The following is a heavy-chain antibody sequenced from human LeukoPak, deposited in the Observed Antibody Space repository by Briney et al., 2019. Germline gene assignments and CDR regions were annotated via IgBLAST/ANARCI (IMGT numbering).Heavy chain of an antibody. D-gene: IGHD3-22*01. J-gene: IGHJ4*02. Sequence: ASVKVSCKASGYTFNSYYMHWVRQAPGQGLEWMGIINPSDDSTRYAQKFQGRVTMTTDTSTNTVYMHLSSLSSDDTAVYYCARAYYESSAYRHAVYFDYWGQGTLVTVSS. CDR3: ARAYYESSAYRHAVYFDY. CDR1: GYTFNSYY. CDR2: INPSDDST. V-gene: IGHV1-46*02.